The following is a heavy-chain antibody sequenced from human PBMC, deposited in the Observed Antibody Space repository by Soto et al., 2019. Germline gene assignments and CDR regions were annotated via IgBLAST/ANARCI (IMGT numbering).Heavy chain of an antibody. D-gene: IGHD6-13*01. CDR2: IYYSGST. V-gene: IGHV4-39*01. J-gene: IGHJ6*02. CDR3: ARHGVISSGYDATGYGLDV. CDR1: GGSIISSSYY. Sequence: PSETLSLTCTVSGGSIISSSYYWGWIRQPPGKGLEWIGSIYYSGSTYYNPSLKSRVTISVDTSKNQFSLKLSSVTAADTAVYYCARHGVISSGYDATGYGLDVCGQGTTVTVSS.